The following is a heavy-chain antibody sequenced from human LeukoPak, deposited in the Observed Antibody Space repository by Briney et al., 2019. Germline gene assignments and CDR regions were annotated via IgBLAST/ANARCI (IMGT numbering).Heavy chain of an antibody. D-gene: IGHD6-19*01. CDR3: AKRAVAGRWYYFDY. CDR1: RFTFSTYW. V-gene: IGHV3-74*01. J-gene: IGHJ4*02. CDR2: INNDGSIT. Sequence: GGSLRLSCAASRFTFSTYWMHWVRQAPGKGLAWVSRINNDGSITNYADSAKGRFTISRDNSKNTLYLQMNSLRAEDTAVYYCAKRAVAGRWYYFDYWGQGTLVTVSS.